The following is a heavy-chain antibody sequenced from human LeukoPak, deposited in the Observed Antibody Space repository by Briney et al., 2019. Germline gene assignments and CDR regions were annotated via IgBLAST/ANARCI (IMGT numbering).Heavy chain of an antibody. CDR1: GYIFTGYY. D-gene: IGHD3-10*01. CDR3: ASLPWGVRGVIIQDFHY. CDR2: INPNSGGI. V-gene: IGHV1-2*02. Sequence: ASVKVSCKASGYIFTGYYMHWVRQAPGQGLERMGWINPNSGGINYAQKFQGRVTMTRDTSISTAYMELSRLRSDDTAVYYCASLPWGVRGVIIQDFHYWGQGTLVTVSS. J-gene: IGHJ4*02.